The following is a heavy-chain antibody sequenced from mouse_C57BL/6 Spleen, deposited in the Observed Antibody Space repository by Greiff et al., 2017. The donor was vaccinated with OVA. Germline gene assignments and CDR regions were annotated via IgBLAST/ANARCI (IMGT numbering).Heavy chain of an antibody. CDR2: ISSGSSTI. J-gene: IGHJ4*01. CDR3: ARVHYGSSLYAMDY. D-gene: IGHD1-1*01. Sequence: DVMLVESGGGLVKPGGSLKLSCAASGFTFSDYGMHWVRQAPEKGLEWVAYISSGSSTIYYADTVKGRFTISRDNAKNTLFLQMTSLRSEDTAMYYCARVHYGSSLYAMDYWGQGTSVTVSS. CDR1: GFTFSDYG. V-gene: IGHV5-17*01.